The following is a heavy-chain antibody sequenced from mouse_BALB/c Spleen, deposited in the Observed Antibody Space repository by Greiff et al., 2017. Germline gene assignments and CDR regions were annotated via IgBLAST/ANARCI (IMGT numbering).Heavy chain of an antibody. CDR2: INPSNGGT. V-gene: IGHV1S81*02. CDR3: TRDPFAY. CDR1: GYTFTSYY. J-gene: IGHJ3*01. Sequence: VKLLESGAELVKPGASVKLSCKASGYTFTSYYMYWVKQRPGQGLEWIGEINPSNGGTNFNEKFKSKATLTVDKSSSTAYMQLSSLTSEDSAVYYCTRDPFAYWGQGTLVTVSA.